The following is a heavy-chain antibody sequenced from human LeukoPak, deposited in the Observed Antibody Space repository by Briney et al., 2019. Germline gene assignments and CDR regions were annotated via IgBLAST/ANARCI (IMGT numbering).Heavy chain of an antibody. CDR2: ISSSSSTI. CDR3: ARDDIAAAAEDV. V-gene: IGHV3-48*01. Sequence: GGSLRLSCAASGFIFSSYSMNWVRQAPGKGLEWVSYISSSSSTIYYADSVKGRFTISRDNAKNSLYLQMNSLRAEDTAVYYCARDDIAAAAEDVWGKGTTVTVSS. CDR1: GFIFSSYS. J-gene: IGHJ6*04. D-gene: IGHD6-13*01.